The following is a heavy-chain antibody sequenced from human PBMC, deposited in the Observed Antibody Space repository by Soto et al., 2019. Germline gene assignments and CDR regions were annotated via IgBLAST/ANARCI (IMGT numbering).Heavy chain of an antibody. D-gene: IGHD3-22*01. V-gene: IGHV3-23*01. CDR2: ISSSGGST. CDR3: AKDREGYYDSSGYADY. CDR1: GFTFSSYA. Sequence: GGSLRLSCAASGFTFSSYAMSWVRQAPGKGLEWVSAISSSGGSTYYADSVKGRFTISRDNSKNTLYLQMNSLRAEDTAVYYCAKDREGYYDSSGYADYWGQGTLVTVSS. J-gene: IGHJ4*02.